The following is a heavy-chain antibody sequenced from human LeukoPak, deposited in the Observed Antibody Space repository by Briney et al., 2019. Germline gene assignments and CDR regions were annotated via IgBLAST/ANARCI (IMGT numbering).Heavy chain of an antibody. CDR2: IYTDGST. D-gene: IGHD5-12*01. Sequence: SDTLSLTCRVSGCSISSYYWSWIRQPPGKGLEWLAFIYTDGSTNYNPHIKSRVTISVDTSSNRFSLKLSSVTAADTAVYFCAKTGNGYDPLYYYYYLDVWGKGTTVTVSS. V-gene: IGHV4-4*09. CDR3: AKTGNGYDPLYYYYYLDV. J-gene: IGHJ6*03. CDR1: GCSISSYY.